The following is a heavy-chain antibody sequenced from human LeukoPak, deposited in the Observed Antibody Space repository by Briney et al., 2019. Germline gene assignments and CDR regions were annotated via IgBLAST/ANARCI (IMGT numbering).Heavy chain of an antibody. CDR3: AHSGGLPAYSSGYLPDY. CDR2: IYWDDDK. J-gene: IGHJ4*02. CDR1: GFSLSTSGVG. D-gene: IGHD3-22*01. V-gene: IGHV2-5*02. Sequence: SGPTLVKPTQTLTLTCTFSGFSLSTSGVGVGWIRQPPGKALEWLALIYWDDDKRYSPSLKSRLTITKDTSKNQVVLTMTNMDPVDTATYYCAHSGGLPAYSSGYLPDYWGQGTLVTVSS.